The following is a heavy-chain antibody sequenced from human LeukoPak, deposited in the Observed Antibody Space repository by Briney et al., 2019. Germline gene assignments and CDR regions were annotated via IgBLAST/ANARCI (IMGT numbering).Heavy chain of an antibody. CDR1: GFTFSTYS. CDR2: ISTGSSTI. Sequence: GGSLRLSCAASGFTFSTYSMNWVRQAPGKGLEWVSFISTGSSTIYYADSVKGRFTISRDNAKNSLYLQMNSLGDEDTAVYYCARVAEIQLWLRSAFDYWGQGTLVTVSS. J-gene: IGHJ4*02. V-gene: IGHV3-48*02. CDR3: ARVAEIQLWLRSAFDY. D-gene: IGHD5-18*01.